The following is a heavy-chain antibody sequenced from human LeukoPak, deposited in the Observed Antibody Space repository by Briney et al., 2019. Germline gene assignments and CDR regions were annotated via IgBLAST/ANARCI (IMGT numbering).Heavy chain of an antibody. CDR2: INHSGST. Sequence: SETLSLTCAIYGGSFSGYYWSWIRQPPGKGLEWIGEINHSGSTNYNPSLKSRVTISVDTSKNQFSLKLSSVTAADTAVYYCARDSGYDRWGQGTLVTVSS. CDR1: GGSFSGYY. J-gene: IGHJ4*02. CDR3: ARDSGYDR. D-gene: IGHD5-12*01. V-gene: IGHV4-34*01.